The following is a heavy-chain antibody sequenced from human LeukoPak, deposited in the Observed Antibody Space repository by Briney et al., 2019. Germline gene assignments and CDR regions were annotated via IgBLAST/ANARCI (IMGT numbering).Heavy chain of an antibody. CDR1: GYTFTSYG. Sequence: ASVKVSCKASGYTFTSYGISWVRQAPGQGLEWMGWISAYNGNTNYAQKLQGRVTMTTDTSTSTAYMELRSLRSDDTAVYYCARDRPRSDSSGWRKIDYWGQGTLVTVSS. D-gene: IGHD6-19*01. CDR2: ISAYNGNT. V-gene: IGHV1-18*01. J-gene: IGHJ4*02. CDR3: ARDRPRSDSSGWRKIDY.